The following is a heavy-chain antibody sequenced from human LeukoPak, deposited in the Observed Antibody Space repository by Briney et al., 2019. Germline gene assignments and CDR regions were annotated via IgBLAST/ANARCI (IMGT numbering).Heavy chain of an antibody. CDR1: GFTFSSYG. V-gene: IGHV3-30*18. CDR2: ISYDGSNK. D-gene: IGHD3-10*01. CDR3: AKSFLWFGELLRGAFDI. Sequence: GGSLRLSCAASGFTFSSYGMHWVRQAPGKGLEWVAVISYDGSNKYYADSVKGRFTISRDNTKNTLYLQMNSLRAEDTAVYYCAKSFLWFGELLRGAFDIWGQGTMVTVSS. J-gene: IGHJ3*02.